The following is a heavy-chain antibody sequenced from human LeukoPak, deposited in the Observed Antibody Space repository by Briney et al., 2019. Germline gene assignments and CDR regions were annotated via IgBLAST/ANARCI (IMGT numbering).Heavy chain of an antibody. J-gene: IGHJ5*02. CDR3: ARGVETGVDWFDP. Sequence: PGGSLRLSCAASEFTFSTYGMSWVRQAPGRGLEWVSSISGSGGSTQYADSVQGRFAISRDNSKNVLYLQMNSLRAEDTAVYYCARGVETGVDWFDPWGQGTLVTVSS. D-gene: IGHD7-27*01. V-gene: IGHV3-23*01. CDR2: ISGSGGST. CDR1: EFTFSTYG.